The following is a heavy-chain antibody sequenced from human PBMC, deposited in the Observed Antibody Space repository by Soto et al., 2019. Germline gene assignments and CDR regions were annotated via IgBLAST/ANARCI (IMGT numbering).Heavy chain of an antibody. Sequence: QVQLQESGPGLVKPSQTLSLTCTVSGGSISSGGYYWSWIRQHPGKGLEWIGYIYYSGSTYYNPSLKSRVTISVDTSKTQCSLKLSSVTAADTAVYYCARDDHGSGSPHFDYWGQGTLVTVSS. D-gene: IGHD3-10*01. CDR2: IYYSGST. V-gene: IGHV4-31*03. CDR3: ARDDHGSGSPHFDY. J-gene: IGHJ4*02. CDR1: GGSISSGGYY.